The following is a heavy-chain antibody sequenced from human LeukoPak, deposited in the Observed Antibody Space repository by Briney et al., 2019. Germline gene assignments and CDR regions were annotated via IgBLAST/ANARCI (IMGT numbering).Heavy chain of an antibody. D-gene: IGHD3-22*01. CDR1: GYTLTELS. Sequence: ASVKVSCKVSGYTLTELSMHWVRQAPGKGLEWMGGFDPEDGETIYAQKFQGRVTMTEDTSTDTAHMELSSLRSEDTAVYYCATAVRESSGYYHWYFDLWGRGTLVTVSS. CDR2: FDPEDGET. CDR3: ATAVRESSGYYHWYFDL. V-gene: IGHV1-24*01. J-gene: IGHJ2*01.